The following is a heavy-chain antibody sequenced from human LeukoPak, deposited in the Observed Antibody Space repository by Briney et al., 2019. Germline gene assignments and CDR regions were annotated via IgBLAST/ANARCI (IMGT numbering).Heavy chain of an antibody. Sequence: GGSLRLSCAVSGFPFSNSWMYWVRQAPGKGLEGVANIKKDGSGISYVESVKGRFIISRDSSRNSLYLQMNSLKVEDTAVYFCAGGNAMDVWGKGTAVTVYS. CDR1: GFPFSNSW. J-gene: IGHJ6*04. CDR2: IKKDGSGI. CDR3: AGGNAMDV. V-gene: IGHV3-7*03.